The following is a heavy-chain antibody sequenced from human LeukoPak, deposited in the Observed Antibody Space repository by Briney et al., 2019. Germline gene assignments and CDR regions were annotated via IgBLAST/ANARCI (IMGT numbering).Heavy chain of an antibody. CDR1: GGSISSYY. D-gene: IGHD3-16*02. J-gene: IGHJ4*02. V-gene: IGHV4-59*08. CDR3: ARHSLSYLRTSFDY. CDR2: IYYSGSS. Sequence: AATLSLTCTVSGGSISSYYWSWIRQPPGKGLEWIGYIYYSGSSNYNPSLKSRVTMSVDTSNNQFSLKLSSVTAADTAVYYCARHSLSYLRTSFDYWGQGTLVTVSS.